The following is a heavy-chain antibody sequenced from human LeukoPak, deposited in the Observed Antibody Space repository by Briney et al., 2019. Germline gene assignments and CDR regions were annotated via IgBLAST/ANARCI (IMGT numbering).Heavy chain of an antibody. V-gene: IGHV3-30-3*01. CDR2: ISYDGSNK. J-gene: IGHJ6*03. CDR1: GFTFSSYA. D-gene: IGHD5-18*01. Sequence: GGSLRLSCAASGFTFSSYAMHWVRQAPGKGLEWVAVISYDGSNKYYADSVKGRFTISRDNSKNTLYLQMNSLRAEDTAVYYCARVVTNYRYYYYYYMDVWGKGTTVTVSS. CDR3: ARVVTNYRYYYYYYMDV.